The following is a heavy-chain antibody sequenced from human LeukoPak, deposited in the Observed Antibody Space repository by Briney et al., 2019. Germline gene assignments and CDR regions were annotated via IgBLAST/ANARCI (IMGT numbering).Heavy chain of an antibody. J-gene: IGHJ4*02. CDR3: ARDQNEYYYDSSGYSL. Sequence: PSGTLSLTCAVSGVSISSSNWWSWVRQPPGKGLEWIGYIYYSGSTNYNPSLKSRVTISVDTSKNQFSLKLSSVTAADTAVYYCARDQNEYYYDSSGYSLWGQGTLVTISS. D-gene: IGHD3-22*01. CDR2: IYYSGST. V-gene: IGHV4-4*02. CDR1: GVSISSSNW.